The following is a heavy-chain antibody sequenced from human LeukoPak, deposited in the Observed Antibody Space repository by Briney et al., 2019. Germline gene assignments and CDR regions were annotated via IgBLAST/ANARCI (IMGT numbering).Heavy chain of an antibody. J-gene: IGHJ6*03. V-gene: IGHV4-39*07. CDR3: ARTSPIYYYYMDV. CDR2: INHSGST. CDR1: GGSISSSSYY. Sequence: SETLSLTCTVSGGSISSSSYYWSWIRQPPGKGLEWIGEINHSGSTNYNPSLKSRVTISVDTSKNQFSLKLSSVTAADTAVYYCARTSPIYYYYMDVWGKGTTVTVSS.